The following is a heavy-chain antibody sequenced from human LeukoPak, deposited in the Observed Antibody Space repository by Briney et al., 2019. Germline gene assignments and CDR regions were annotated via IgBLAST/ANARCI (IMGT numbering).Heavy chain of an antibody. D-gene: IGHD1-26*01. J-gene: IGHJ4*02. CDR2: IYYSGST. V-gene: IGHV4-59*01. Sequence: SETLSLTCTVSGGSISSYYWSWIRQPPGKGLEWIGYIYYSGSTNYNPSLKSRVTISVDTSKNQFSLKLSSVTAADTAVYYCAREALDGSGSFFDYWGQGTLVTVSS. CDR1: GGSISSYY. CDR3: AREALDGSGSFFDY.